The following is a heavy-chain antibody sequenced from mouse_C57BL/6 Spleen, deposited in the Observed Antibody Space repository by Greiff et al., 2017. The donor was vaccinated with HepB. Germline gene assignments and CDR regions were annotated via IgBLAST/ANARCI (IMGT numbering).Heavy chain of an antibody. CDR1: GFNIKDYY. J-gene: IGHJ1*03. CDR3: ARPTIVPYWYFDV. CDR2: IDPEDGET. V-gene: IGHV14-2*01. D-gene: IGHD2-12*01. Sequence: EVMLVESGAELVKPGASVKLSCTASGFNIKDYYMHWVKQRTEQGLEWIGRIDPEDGETKYAPKFQGKATITADTSSNTAYLQLSSLTSEDTAVYYCARPTIVPYWYFDVWGTGTTVTVSS.